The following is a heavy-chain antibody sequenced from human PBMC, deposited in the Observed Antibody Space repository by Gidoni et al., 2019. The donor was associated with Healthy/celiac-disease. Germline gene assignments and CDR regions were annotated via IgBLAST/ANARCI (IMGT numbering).Heavy chain of an antibody. CDR3: ARVVLATREVDY. D-gene: IGHD1-26*01. J-gene: IGHJ4*02. CDR2: SNHGGSG. Sequence: QVQLQQWGAGLLKPSETLSLTCAVYGGSFSNYYWTWIRQPPGKGLEWIGESNHGGSGNYNPSLKSRVTISVDTSKNQFSVKLSSVTAADTAVYYCARVVLATREVDYWGQGTLVTVSS. V-gene: IGHV4-34*01. CDR1: GGSFSNYY.